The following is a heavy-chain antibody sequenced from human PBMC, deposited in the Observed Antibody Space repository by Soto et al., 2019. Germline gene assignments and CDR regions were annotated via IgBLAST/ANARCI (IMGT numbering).Heavy chain of an antibody. V-gene: IGHV1-46*01. CDR3: ARDLDTAMVRVYYYYNGMDV. D-gene: IGHD5-18*01. J-gene: IGHJ6*02. CDR2: INPSGGST. CDR1: GYTFTSQY. Sequence: GASVKVSCKASGYTFTSQYMHWVRQAPGQGLEWMGIINPSGGSTSYAQKFQGRVTMTRDNAKNSVFLQMNSLRAENTAVYYCARDLDTAMVRVYYYYNGMDVWGQGTTVTVSS.